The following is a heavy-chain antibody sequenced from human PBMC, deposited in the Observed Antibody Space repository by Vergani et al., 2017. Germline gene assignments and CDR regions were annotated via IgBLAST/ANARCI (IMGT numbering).Heavy chain of an antibody. J-gene: IGHJ4*02. V-gene: IGHV5-51*01. D-gene: IGHD5-12*01. CDR3: ARQSSGYDYEVFGNY. Sequence: EVQLVQSGAEVKKPGESLKISCKGSGYSFTSYWIGWVRQMPGKGLEWMGIIYPCDSDTRYSPSFQGQVTISADTSISTAYLQWSSLTASDTAMYYCARQSSGYDYEVFGNYWGQGTLVTVSS. CDR1: GYSFTSYW. CDR2: IYPCDSDT.